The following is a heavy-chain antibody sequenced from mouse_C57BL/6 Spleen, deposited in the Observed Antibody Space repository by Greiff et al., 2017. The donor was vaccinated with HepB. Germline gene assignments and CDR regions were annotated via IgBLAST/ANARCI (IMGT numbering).Heavy chain of an antibody. CDR1: GYTFTDYY. D-gene: IGHD1-1*01. CDR3: ARSDYGSSYKAMDD. CDR2: INPNNGGT. Sequence: EVQLQQSGPELVKPGASVKISCKASGYTFTDYYMNWVKQSHGKSLEWIGDINPNNGGTSYNQKFKGKATLTVDKSSSTAYMELRSLTSEDSAVYYCARSDYGSSYKAMDDWGQGTSVTVSS. J-gene: IGHJ4*01. V-gene: IGHV1-26*01.